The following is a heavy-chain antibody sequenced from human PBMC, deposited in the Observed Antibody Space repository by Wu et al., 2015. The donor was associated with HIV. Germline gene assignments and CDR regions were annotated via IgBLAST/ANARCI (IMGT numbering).Heavy chain of an antibody. CDR3: ARDHIAAAGTSGY. J-gene: IGHJ4*02. D-gene: IGHD6-13*01. V-gene: IGHV1-8*01. CDR1: GYIFNSYD. CDR2: MNPNSGST. Sequence: QVQLVQSGAEVKKPGASVRVSCKASGYIFNSYDINWVRQTPGQGLEWMGWMNPNSGSTGYAQKFQGRVTMTRDTSISTAYMILSGLTSEDTAVYYCARDHIAAAGTSGYWGQGTLVTVSS.